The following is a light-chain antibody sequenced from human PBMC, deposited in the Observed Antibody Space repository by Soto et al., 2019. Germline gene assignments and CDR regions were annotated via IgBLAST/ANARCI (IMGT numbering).Light chain of an antibody. Sequence: IVLTQYPGTLSLSPGERATLSCRASQSVSSSFLAWYQQKPGQAPRLVIYGASSRATGIPDRFSGSVSGTDGTITISRLEPEDGAVYYCQQYGSSPQTFGQGTKVDIK. CDR3: QQYGSSPQT. CDR1: QSVSSSF. CDR2: GAS. J-gene: IGKJ1*01. V-gene: IGKV3-20*01.